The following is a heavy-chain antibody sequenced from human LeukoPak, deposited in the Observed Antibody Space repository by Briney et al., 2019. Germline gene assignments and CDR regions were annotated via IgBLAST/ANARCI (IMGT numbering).Heavy chain of an antibody. V-gene: IGHV3-23*01. CDR2: ISGSGGTT. CDR3: AKAGSGRYFDWLVNY. J-gene: IGHJ4*02. Sequence: GGSLRLSCAASGFTFSSYNMNWVRRAPGKGLEWVSAISGSGGTTYHADSVKGRFTISRDNSKNTLYLQMNSLRAEDTAVYYCAKAGSGRYFDWLVNYWGQGTLVTVSS. CDR1: GFTFSSYN. D-gene: IGHD3-9*01.